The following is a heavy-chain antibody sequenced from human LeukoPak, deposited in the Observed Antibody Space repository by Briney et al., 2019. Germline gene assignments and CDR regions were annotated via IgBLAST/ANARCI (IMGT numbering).Heavy chain of an antibody. CDR2: INHSGST. V-gene: IGHV4-34*01. CDR3: ARESAAENWFDP. CDR1: GGSFSGYY. J-gene: IGHJ5*02. D-gene: IGHD6-13*01. Sequence: SETLSLTCAVYGGSFSGYYWSWIRQPPGKGLEWIGEINHSGSTTYNPSLKSRVTISVDTSKNQFPLKLNSVTAADTAVYYCARESAAENWFDPWGQGTLVTVSS.